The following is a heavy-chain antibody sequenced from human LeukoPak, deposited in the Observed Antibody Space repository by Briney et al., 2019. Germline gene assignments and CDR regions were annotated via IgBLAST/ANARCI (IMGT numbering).Heavy chain of an antibody. CDR1: GGSISSYY. CDR2: IYYSGST. J-gene: IGHJ4*02. Sequence: PSETLSLTCTVSGGSISSYYWSWIRQPPGKGLEWIGYIYYSGSTNYNPSLKSRVTISVDTSKNQFSLKLSSVTAADTAVYYCARSRTVAATTYYFDYGGQGTLVSVSS. CDR3: ARSRTVAATTYYFDY. V-gene: IGHV4-59*01. D-gene: IGHD2-15*01.